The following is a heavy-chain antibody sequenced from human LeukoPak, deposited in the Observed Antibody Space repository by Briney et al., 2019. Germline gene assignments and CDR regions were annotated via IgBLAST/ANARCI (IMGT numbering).Heavy chain of an antibody. CDR1: GFTFSSYA. D-gene: IGHD3-3*01. CDR2: ISGSGGST. Sequence: GGSLRLSCAASGFTFSSYAMSWVRQAPGKGLEWVSAISGSGGSTYYADSVKGRFTISRDNSKNTLYLQMNSLRAEDTAVYYCAKDGGGRRITIFGVVNTFDYWGQGTLVTVSS. V-gene: IGHV3-23*01. J-gene: IGHJ4*02. CDR3: AKDGGGRRITIFGVVNTFDY.